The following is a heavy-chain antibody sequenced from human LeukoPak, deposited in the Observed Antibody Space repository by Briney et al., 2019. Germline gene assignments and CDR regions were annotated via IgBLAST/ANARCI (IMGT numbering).Heavy chain of an antibody. CDR2: ISGSGGST. J-gene: IGHJ4*02. D-gene: IGHD3-3*01. CDR1: GFTFSSYA. Sequence: GGSLRLSCAASGFTFSSYAMSWVRQAPGKGLEWVSAISGSGGSTYYADSVKGRFTISRDNSKNTLYLQMNSLRAEDTAVYYCAKVPRPINDFWSGYYTYHDYWGQGTLVTVSS. CDR3: AKVPRPINDFWSGYYTYHDY. V-gene: IGHV3-23*01.